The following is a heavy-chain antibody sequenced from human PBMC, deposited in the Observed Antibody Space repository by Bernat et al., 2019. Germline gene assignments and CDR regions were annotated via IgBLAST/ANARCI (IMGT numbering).Heavy chain of an antibody. V-gene: IGHV4-39*01. J-gene: IGHJ4*02. D-gene: IGHD3-3*01. CDR2: IYYSGST. Sequence: QLQLQESGPGLVKPSETLSLTCTVSGCSISSSSYYWGWIRQPPGKGLEWIGSIYYSGSTYYNPSLKSRVTISVDTSKNQFSLKLSSVTAADTAVYYCARRPLDFWSGLDYWGQGTLVTVSS. CDR3: ARRPLDFWSGLDY. CDR1: GCSISSSSYY.